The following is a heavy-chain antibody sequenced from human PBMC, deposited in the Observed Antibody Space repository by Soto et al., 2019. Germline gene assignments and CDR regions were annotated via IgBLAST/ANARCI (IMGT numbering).Heavy chain of an antibody. CDR1: GFTFSSYA. D-gene: IGHD4-17*01. CDR3: ANSSYGGNPSAFDF. CDR2: ISGSGGST. V-gene: IGHV3-23*01. J-gene: IGHJ3*01. Sequence: SGGSLRLCCAASGFTFSSYAMSWVRQAPGKWLEWVSAISGSGGSTYYADSVKGRFTISRDNTKNTLYLQMNSLRAEDTAVYYCANSSYGGNPSAFDFWGRGTMVTVS.